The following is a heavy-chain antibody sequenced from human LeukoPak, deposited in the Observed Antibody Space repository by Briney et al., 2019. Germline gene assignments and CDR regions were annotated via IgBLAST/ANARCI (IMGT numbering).Heavy chain of an antibody. D-gene: IGHD3-3*01. CDR1: GFTFSTSN. V-gene: IGHV3-21*01. CDR2: ITPGGSNM. Sequence: GGSLRLSCAASGFTFSTSNMTWVRQTPEKGLEWVSTITPGGSNMYYHDSVKGRFTISRDNAKNLLFLQMNSLRAEDTAVYYCASWSGSSVLDYWGQGTLVTVSS. J-gene: IGHJ4*02. CDR3: ASWSGSSVLDY.